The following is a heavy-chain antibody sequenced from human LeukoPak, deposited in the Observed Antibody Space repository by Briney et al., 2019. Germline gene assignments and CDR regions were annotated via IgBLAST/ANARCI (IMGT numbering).Heavy chain of an antibody. D-gene: IGHD5-18*01. CDR1: GGSISSSSYY. CDR2: IYYSGST. V-gene: IGHV4-39*01. J-gene: IGHJ4*02. CDR3: ARLDTAMAPLDY. Sequence: NPSETLSLTCTVPGGSISSSSYYWGWIRQPPGKGLEWIGSIYYSGSTYYNPSLKSRVTISVDTSKNQFSLKLSSVTAADTAVYYCARLDTAMAPLDYWGQGTLVTVSS.